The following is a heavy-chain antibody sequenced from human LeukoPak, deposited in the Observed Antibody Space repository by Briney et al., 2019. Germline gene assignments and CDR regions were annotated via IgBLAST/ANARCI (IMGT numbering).Heavy chain of an antibody. CDR2: IKSKTDGGTT. CDR1: GFTFSNAW. V-gene: IGHV3-15*01. Sequence: PGGSLRLSCAASGFTFSNAWMSWVRQAPGKGLEWVGRIKSKTDGGTTDYAAPVKGRFTISRDDSKNTLYLQMNSLRTEDTAVYYCARVHYGYWFDPWGQGTLVTVSS. J-gene: IGHJ5*02. D-gene: IGHD4-17*01. CDR3: ARVHYGYWFDP.